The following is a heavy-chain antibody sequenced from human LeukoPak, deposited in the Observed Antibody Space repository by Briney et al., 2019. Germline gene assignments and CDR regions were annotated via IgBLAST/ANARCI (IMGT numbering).Heavy chain of an antibody. J-gene: IGHJ5*02. Sequence: SETLSLTCAVYGGSFSGYYWSWIRQPPGKGLEWIGEINHSGSTNYNPSLKSRVNISVDTSKNQFSLKLSSVTAADTAVYYCARGRLYSYGYWWFDPWGQGTLVTVSS. CDR2: INHSGST. V-gene: IGHV4-34*01. D-gene: IGHD5-18*01. CDR3: ARGRLYSYGYWWFDP. CDR1: GGSFSGYY.